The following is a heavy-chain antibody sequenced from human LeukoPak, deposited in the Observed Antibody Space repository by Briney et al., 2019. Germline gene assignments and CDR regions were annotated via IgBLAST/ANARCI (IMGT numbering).Heavy chain of an antibody. CDR2: ISATGVGT. V-gene: IGHV3-23*01. CDR3: AKRRVAGLNREGFDI. J-gene: IGHJ3*02. D-gene: IGHD6-19*01. Sequence: GGSLRLSCAASRFTFNTYAMSWVRLAPGKGLEWVSSISATGVGTYYADSVKGRFTISRDNSKNTLDLQMSSLRAEDTAVYYCAKRRVAGLNREGFDILGQRAVVTHSS. CDR1: RFTFNTYA.